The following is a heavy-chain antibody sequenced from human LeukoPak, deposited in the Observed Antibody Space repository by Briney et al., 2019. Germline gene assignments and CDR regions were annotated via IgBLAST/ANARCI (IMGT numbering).Heavy chain of an antibody. D-gene: IGHD4-17*01. Sequence: VSVKVSCKASGYPFSSYGISWVRQAPGQGLEWMGWISAYNGNTNYAQKFQGRVPMTTDTSTSVAYIELRSLRSDDTAVYYCARVTTYGDYPFDYWGQGTLVTVSS. CDR3: ARVTTYGDYPFDY. V-gene: IGHV1-18*01. CDR2: ISAYNGNT. CDR1: GYPFSSYG. J-gene: IGHJ4*02.